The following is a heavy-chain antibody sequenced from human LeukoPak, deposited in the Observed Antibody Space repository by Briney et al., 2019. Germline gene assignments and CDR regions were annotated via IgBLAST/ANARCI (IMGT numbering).Heavy chain of an antibody. Sequence: ASVKVSCKASGYTFTGYYMHWVRQAPGQGLEWMGGFDPEDGETIYAQKFQGRVTMTEDTSTDTAYMELSSLRSEDTAIYYCATDPYGSNRQFDYWGQGTLVTVSS. V-gene: IGHV1-24*01. CDR1: GYTFTGYY. D-gene: IGHD2-2*01. J-gene: IGHJ4*02. CDR2: FDPEDGET. CDR3: ATDPYGSNRQFDY.